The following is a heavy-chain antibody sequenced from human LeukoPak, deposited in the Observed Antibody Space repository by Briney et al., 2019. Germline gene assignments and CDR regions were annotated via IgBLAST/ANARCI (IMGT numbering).Heavy chain of an antibody. J-gene: IGHJ6*03. CDR2: INGDGRNI. CDR1: GFTFSSYW. V-gene: IGHV3-74*01. CDR3: TRDPGFYYMDV. Sequence: TGGSLRLSCVASGFTFSSYWMHWVRQDPRKGLVWVSRINGDGRNINYADSVRGRFTISRDDAKNTLYLQMNSLRAEDTAVYSCTRDPGFYYMDVWGKGTTVTVSS.